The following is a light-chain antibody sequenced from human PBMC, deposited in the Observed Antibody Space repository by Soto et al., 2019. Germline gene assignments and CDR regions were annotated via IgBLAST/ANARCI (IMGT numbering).Light chain of an antibody. Sequence: QSVLTQPPSVSAAPGQKVTISCSGSSSNIGNNYVSWYQQFPGTAPKLLIYENDKRPSGIPDRCSGSKSGTSATLGITGLQTGDEADYYCGTWDSSLSAGVFGGGTKLTVL. CDR3: GTWDSSLSAGV. V-gene: IGLV1-51*02. CDR1: SSNIGNNY. J-gene: IGLJ3*02. CDR2: END.